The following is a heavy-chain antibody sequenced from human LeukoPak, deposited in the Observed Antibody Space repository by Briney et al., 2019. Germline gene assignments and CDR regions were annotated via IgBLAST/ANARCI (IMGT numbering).Heavy chain of an antibody. V-gene: IGHV3-49*04. D-gene: IGHD6-19*01. CDR3: AREPKDSGWALVGN. J-gene: IGHJ4*02. CDR2: IRSKAYGGTT. Sequence: PGGSLRLSCTASGFTFGDYAMSWVRQAPGKGLEWVGFIRSKAYGGTTEYAASVKGRFTISRDNSKNTLYLQMNSLRAEDTAVYYCAREPKDSGWALVGNWGQGTLVTVSS. CDR1: GFTFGDYA.